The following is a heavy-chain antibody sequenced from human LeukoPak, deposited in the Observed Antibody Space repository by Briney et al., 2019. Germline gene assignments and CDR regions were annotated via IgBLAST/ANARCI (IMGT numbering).Heavy chain of an antibody. CDR1: GFSSGSSA. J-gene: IGHJ6*02. Sequence: GGSLRLSCAASGFSSGSSALGWVRQAAGEGLEWISSISGSGSYTYYADSVKGRFTISRDNSKNTVYLQMNSLRDEDTAVYYCATRSFYYGMDVWGQGTTVTVSS. CDR2: ISGSGSYT. CDR3: ATRSFYYGMDV. V-gene: IGHV3-23*01.